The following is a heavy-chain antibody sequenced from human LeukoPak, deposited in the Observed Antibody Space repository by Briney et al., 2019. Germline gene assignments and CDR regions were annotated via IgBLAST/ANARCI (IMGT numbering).Heavy chain of an antibody. CDR1: GGSISSSSYY. CDR3: ARHGGYYDSSGYPC. V-gene: IGHV4-39*01. CDR2: IYYSGST. D-gene: IGHD3-22*01. J-gene: IGHJ4*02. Sequence: PSETLSLTCTVSGGSISSSSYYRGWIRQPPGKGLEWIGGIYYSGSTYYNPSLKSRVTISVDTSKNQFSLKLSSVTAADTAVYYCARHGGYYDSSGYPCWGQGTLVTVSS.